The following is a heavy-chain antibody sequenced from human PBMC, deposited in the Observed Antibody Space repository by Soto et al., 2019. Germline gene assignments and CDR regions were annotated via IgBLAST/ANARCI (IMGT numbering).Heavy chain of an antibody. CDR2: ISYDGSNK. Sequence: LRLSCAASGFTFSSYAMHWVRQAPGKGLEWVAVISYDGSNKHYADSVKGRFTIYRDNSKNTLYLQMNRLRAEDTAVYYCVRDIYSGRYYGAFDIWGQGTMVTVAS. CDR3: VRDIYSGRYYGAFDI. D-gene: IGHD1-26*01. CDR1: GFTFSSYA. J-gene: IGHJ3*02. V-gene: IGHV3-30-3*01.